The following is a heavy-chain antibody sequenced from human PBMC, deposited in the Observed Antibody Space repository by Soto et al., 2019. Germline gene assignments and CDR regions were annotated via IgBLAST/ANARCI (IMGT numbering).Heavy chain of an antibody. CDR2: IRPDGGEQ. Sequence: EVHLVESGGGLVQPGGSLRLSCGASGITFSSYWMSWVRQAPGKGLEWVANIRPDGGEQHYVDSVKGRFTISRDDAKNSLYLQMNSLRVEDTAVYYCGRDWDVWGRGTTVTVSS. CDR1: GITFSSYW. V-gene: IGHV3-7*01. J-gene: IGHJ6*04. CDR3: GRDWDV.